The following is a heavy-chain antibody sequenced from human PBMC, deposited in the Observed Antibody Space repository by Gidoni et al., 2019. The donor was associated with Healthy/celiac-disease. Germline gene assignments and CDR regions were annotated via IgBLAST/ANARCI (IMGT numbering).Heavy chain of an antibody. D-gene: IGHD6-13*01. CDR3: ARAEGSSWYGY. CDR2: IIPILGIA. Sequence: QVQLVQSGAEVKKPGSSVKVSCQASGGTFSSYAISWVRQAPGQGLEWMGRIIPILGIANYAQKFQGRVTITADKSTSTAYMELSSLRSEDTAVYYCARAEGSSWYGYWGQGTLVTVSS. V-gene: IGHV1-69*09. J-gene: IGHJ4*02. CDR1: GGTFSSYA.